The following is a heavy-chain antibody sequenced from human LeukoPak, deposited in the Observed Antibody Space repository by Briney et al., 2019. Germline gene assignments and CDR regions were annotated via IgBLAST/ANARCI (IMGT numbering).Heavy chain of an antibody. CDR3: ATNYDSSGYYGY. CDR1: GGTFSSYG. D-gene: IGHD3-22*01. CDR2: IIPIFGAA. J-gene: IGHJ4*02. V-gene: IGHV1-69*05. Sequence: SVKVSCKASGGTFSSYGISWVRQAPGQGLEWMGRIIPIFGAANYAQKFQGRVTITTDESTSTAYMELSSLRSEDTAVYYCATNYDSSGYYGYWGQGTLVTVSS.